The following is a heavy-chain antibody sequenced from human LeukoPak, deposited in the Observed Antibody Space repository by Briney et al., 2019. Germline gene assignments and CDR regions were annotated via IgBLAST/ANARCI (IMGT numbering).Heavy chain of an antibody. D-gene: IGHD1-20*01. CDR1: GITFSSYG. J-gene: IGHJ4*02. V-gene: IGHV4-34*01. CDR3: ARGLDNWNVYIFDN. Sequence: GSLRLSCAASGITFSSYGMSWVRQVPGKGLEWIGEINHRGSTNYNPSLKSRVTISVDTSKNQFSLKLSSVTAADTAVYYCARGLDNWNVYIFDNWGLGTLVTVSS. CDR2: INHRGST.